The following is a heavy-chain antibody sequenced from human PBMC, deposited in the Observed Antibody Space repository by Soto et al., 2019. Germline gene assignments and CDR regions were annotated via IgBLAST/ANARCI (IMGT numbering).Heavy chain of an antibody. CDR3: ARGSYYDEYSFDY. D-gene: IGHD3-22*01. J-gene: IGHJ4*02. Sequence: SETLSLTCTFSVVSISSYYWSCIRHPAGKGLEWIGRIYTSGSTNYNPSLKSRVTMSVDTSKNQFSLKLSSVTAADTAVYYCARGSYYDEYSFDYWGQGTLVTGSS. CDR1: VVSISSYY. CDR2: IYTSGST. V-gene: IGHV4-4*07.